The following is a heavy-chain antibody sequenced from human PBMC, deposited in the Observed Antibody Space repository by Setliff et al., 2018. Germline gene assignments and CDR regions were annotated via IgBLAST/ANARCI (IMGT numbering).Heavy chain of an antibody. CDR1: GFTFSSYS. CDR2: IGSSGSPT. V-gene: IGHV3-48*04. Sequence: GGSLRLSCAASGFTFSSYSMNWIRQAPGKGLEWIAFIGSSGSPTYYAESVKGRFALSRANTNKSVNLEMNSLRVEDTAIYFCVKGDSTPPHWYFDLWGRGTPVTVSS. J-gene: IGHJ2*01. CDR3: VKGDSTPPHWYFDL.